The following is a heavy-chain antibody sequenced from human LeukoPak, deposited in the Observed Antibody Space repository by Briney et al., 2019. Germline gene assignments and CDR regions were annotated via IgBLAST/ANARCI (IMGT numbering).Heavy chain of an antibody. J-gene: IGHJ3*02. CDR1: GFTFSSYA. V-gene: IGHV3-23*01. CDR2: ISGSGGST. CDR3: AKGFMIYDSSGIDAFDI. Sequence: PGGSLRLSCAASGFTFSSYAMSWVRQAPGKGLEWVPAISGSGGSTYYADSVKGRFTISRDNSKNTLYLQMNSLRAEDTAVYYCAKGFMIYDSSGIDAFDIWGQGTMVTVSS. D-gene: IGHD3-22*01.